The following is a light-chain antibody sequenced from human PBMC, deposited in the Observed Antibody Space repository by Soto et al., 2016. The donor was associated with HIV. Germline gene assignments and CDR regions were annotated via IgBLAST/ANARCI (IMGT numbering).Light chain of an antibody. Sequence: DIQMTQSPSTLSASVGDRVTITCWASQSISNWLAWYQQKPGKAPNLLIFKTSTLEVGVPSRFSGSGSGTDFTLTLSSVQPDDVGTYYCQQYNTVPWTFGQGTKLEMK. J-gene: IGKJ1*01. CDR3: QQYNTVPWT. CDR2: KTS. V-gene: IGKV1-5*03. CDR1: QSISNW.